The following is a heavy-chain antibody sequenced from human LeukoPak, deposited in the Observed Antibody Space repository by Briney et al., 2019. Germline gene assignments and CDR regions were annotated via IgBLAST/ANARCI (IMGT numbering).Heavy chain of an antibody. CDR2: IYYSGST. J-gene: IGHJ3*02. V-gene: IGHV4-39*01. D-gene: IGHD3-22*01. Sequence: SETLSLTCTVSGGSISSSSYYWGWIRQPPGKGLEWIGTIYYSGSTYYNPSLKSRVTISVDTSKNQFSLKLSSVTAADTAVYYCARQGESDSSGYYYFDAFDIWGQGTMVTVSS. CDR1: GGSISSSSYY. CDR3: ARQGESDSSGYYYFDAFDI.